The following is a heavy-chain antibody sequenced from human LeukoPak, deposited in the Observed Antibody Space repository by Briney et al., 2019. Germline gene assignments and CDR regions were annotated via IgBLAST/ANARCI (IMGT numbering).Heavy chain of an antibody. Sequence: GASVKVSCKASGYTFTCYYMHWVRQPPGQGLEWVGWINPNSGGTNYAQKFQGRVTMTRDTSVSTAYMELSRLRSDDTAVYYCARDLYLRADYYFRMDVWGQGTTVTVSS. CDR1: GYTFTCYY. J-gene: IGHJ6*02. D-gene: IGHD2-2*02. CDR2: INPNSGGT. CDR3: ARDLYLRADYYFRMDV. V-gene: IGHV1-2*02.